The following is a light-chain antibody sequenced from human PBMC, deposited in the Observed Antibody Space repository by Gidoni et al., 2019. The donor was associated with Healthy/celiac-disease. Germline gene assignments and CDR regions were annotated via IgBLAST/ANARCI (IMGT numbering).Light chain of an antibody. J-gene: IGLJ2*01. Sequence: QSALTQPASVSGSPGQSITISCTGTSSDVGGYNYVSWYQQHPGKAPKLMIYDVSKRPSGVSNRFSGSKSGNTASLTISGRQAEDEADYYGSSYTSSSTGVFGGGTKLTVL. CDR3: SSYTSSSTGV. CDR1: SSDVGGYNY. V-gene: IGLV2-14*03. CDR2: DVS.